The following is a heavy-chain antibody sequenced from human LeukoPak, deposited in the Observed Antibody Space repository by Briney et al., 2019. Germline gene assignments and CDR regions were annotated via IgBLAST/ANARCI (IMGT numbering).Heavy chain of an antibody. V-gene: IGHV3-64*01. CDR2: ISSTGGST. D-gene: IGHD3-3*01. CDR1: GFTFSSYA. J-gene: IGHJ4*02. Sequence: GGSLRLSCAASGFTFSSYAMHWVRQAPGKGLEYVSAISSTGGSTYYANSVKGRFTISRDNSKNTLYLQMGSLRAEDMAVYYCARDHYDFWSGYTTPFDYWGQGTLVTVSS. CDR3: ARDHYDFWSGYTTPFDY.